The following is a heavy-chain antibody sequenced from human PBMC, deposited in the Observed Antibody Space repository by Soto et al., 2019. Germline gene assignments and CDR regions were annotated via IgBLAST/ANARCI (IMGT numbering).Heavy chain of an antibody. CDR2: IIPISGTA. D-gene: IGHD2-2*01. J-gene: IGHJ6*01. CDR3: ARSQGSSTSLEIYYYYYYGMDV. V-gene: IGHV1-69*01. CDR1: GGTFSSYA. Sequence: QVQLVQSGAEVKKPGSSVKVSCKASGGTFSSYAISWVRQAPGQGLEWMGGIIPISGTAHYAQKFQGRVTITADESTSTVYMELSSLRSEEKAVYFCARSQGSSTSLEIYYYYYYGMDVW.